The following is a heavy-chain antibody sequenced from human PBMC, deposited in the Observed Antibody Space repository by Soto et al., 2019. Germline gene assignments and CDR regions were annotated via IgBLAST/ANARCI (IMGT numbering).Heavy chain of an antibody. Sequence: EVQVVESGGGLVQPGGSLRPSCEASGFTFSSYWMHWVRQVPGKGLAWVSRLNGDGTTTNYADSVKGRFTISRDNAKNTVYLQMSSLRAEDTAVYYCARGIRYQYGMDVWGQGTTVTVSS. V-gene: IGHV3-74*01. CDR3: ARGIRYQYGMDV. D-gene: IGHD1-20*01. J-gene: IGHJ6*02. CDR1: GFTFSSYW. CDR2: LNGDGTTT.